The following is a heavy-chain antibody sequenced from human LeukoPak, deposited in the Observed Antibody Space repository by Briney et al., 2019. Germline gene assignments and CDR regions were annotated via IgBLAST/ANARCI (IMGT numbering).Heavy chain of an antibody. V-gene: IGHV3-21*01. CDR2: ISSSSSYI. D-gene: IGHD3-10*01. Sequence: GGSLRLSCAASGFTFSSYSMNWVRQAPGEGLEWVSSISSSSSYIYYADSVKGRFTISRDNAKNSLYLQMNSLRAEDTAVYYCARGSITMVRGVMPIDYWGQGTLVTVSS. CDR3: ARGSITMVRGVMPIDY. CDR1: GFTFSSYS. J-gene: IGHJ4*02.